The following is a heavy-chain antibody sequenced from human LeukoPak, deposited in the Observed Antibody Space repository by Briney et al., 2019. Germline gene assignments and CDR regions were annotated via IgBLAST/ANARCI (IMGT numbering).Heavy chain of an antibody. CDR2: INPNSGGT. D-gene: IGHD6-13*01. J-gene: IGHJ4*02. CDR3: ARGTVIAAAGTFDY. CDR1: GYTFTGYY. Sequence: ASVKVSCKASGYTFTGYYMHWVRQAPGQGLEWMEWINPNSGGTNYAQKFQGRVTMTRDTSISTAYMELSRLRSDDTAVYYCARGTVIAAAGTFDYWGQGTLVTVSS. V-gene: IGHV1-2*02.